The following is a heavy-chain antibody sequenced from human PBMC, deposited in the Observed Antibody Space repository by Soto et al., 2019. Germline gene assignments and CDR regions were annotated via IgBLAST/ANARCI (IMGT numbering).Heavy chain of an antibody. CDR2: LHYRGTT. CDR1: GGSISSGTYS. Sequence: QLQLQESGPELVKPSETLALTCTVSGGSISSGTYSWGWIRQPPGKGPEWIGSLHYRGTTYYNPSLTRGVTMSSDTSKNDVARELRSVTADDTAVYYCARQGYQLPHIATGWIDYWGQGSRVSVSS. J-gene: IGHJ4*02. CDR3: ARQGYQLPHIATGWIDY. D-gene: IGHD2-2*01. V-gene: IGHV4-39*01.